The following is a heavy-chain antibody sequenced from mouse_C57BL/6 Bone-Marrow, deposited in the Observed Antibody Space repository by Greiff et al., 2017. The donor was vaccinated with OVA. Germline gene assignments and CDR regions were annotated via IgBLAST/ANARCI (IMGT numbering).Heavy chain of an antibody. D-gene: IGHD1-1*01. CDR1: GYTFTSYW. CDR3: ARTDYYGSSDHYAMNY. Sequence: VQLQQPGAELVMPGASVKLSCKASGYTFTSYWMHWVKQRPGQGLEWIGEIDPSDSYTNYNQKFKGKSTLTVDKSSSTAYMQLSSLTSEDSAVYYCARTDYYGSSDHYAMNYWGQGTSVTVSS. V-gene: IGHV1-69*01. CDR2: IDPSDSYT. J-gene: IGHJ4*01.